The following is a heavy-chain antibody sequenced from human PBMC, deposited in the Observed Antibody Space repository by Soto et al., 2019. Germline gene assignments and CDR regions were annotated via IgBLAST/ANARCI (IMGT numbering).Heavy chain of an antibody. Sequence: QLHLVQSGAVVKKPGASVTVSCSASGYPVTAYYMHWVRQAPGRGLEWMGGINPATGAAKYTQTFPGRVTMTSDTSTSTVFMELSGLTSKDPAVFFGARGGGVGVAGSAAFDMWGQGTLVTVSS. CDR3: ARGGGVGVAGSAAFDM. CDR1: GYPVTAYY. D-gene: IGHD3-3*01. V-gene: IGHV1-2*02. CDR2: INPATGAA. J-gene: IGHJ3*02.